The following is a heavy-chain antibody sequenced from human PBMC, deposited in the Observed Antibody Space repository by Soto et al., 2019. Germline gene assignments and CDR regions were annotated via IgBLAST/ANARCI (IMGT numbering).Heavy chain of an antibody. J-gene: IGHJ3*02. CDR1: GGSISRGCYS. CDR2: IYHSGST. Sequence: SETLXLTCAVSGGSISRGCYSWSWIRQPPGKGLEWIGYIYHSGSTYYNPSLKSRVTISVDRSKNQFSLKLSSVTAADTAVYYCARTHDIWGQGTMVTVSS. V-gene: IGHV4-30-2*01. CDR3: ARTHDI.